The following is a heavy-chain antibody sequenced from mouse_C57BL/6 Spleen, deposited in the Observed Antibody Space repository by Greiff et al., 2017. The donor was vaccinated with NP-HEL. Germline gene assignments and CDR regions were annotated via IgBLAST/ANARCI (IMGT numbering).Heavy chain of an antibody. V-gene: IGHV1-82*01. D-gene: IGHD2-10*02. Sequence: VQLQQSGPELVKPGASVKISCKASGYAFSSSWMNWVKQRPGKGLEWIGRIYTGDGDTNYNGKFKGKATLTADKSSSTAYMQLSSLTSEDSAVYFFARGGVWGYWGQGTLVTVSA. J-gene: IGHJ3*01. CDR2: IYTGDGDT. CDR1: GYAFSSSW. CDR3: ARGGVWGY.